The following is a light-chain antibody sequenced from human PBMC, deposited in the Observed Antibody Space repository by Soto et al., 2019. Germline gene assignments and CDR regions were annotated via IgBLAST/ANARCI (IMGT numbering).Light chain of an antibody. V-gene: IGKV3-11*01. CDR3: QEHGNWPRRT. CDR1: ESLYTY. J-gene: IGKJ3*01. CDR2: DTS. Sequence: EIVLTQSPATLSLSPGERATLSCRASESLYTYLAWFQQKPGQAPRLLIFDTSRRATGVPARFSGSGAGTDYTLIIISLEPQDFAVYYCQEHGNWPRRTFGPGTKVEI.